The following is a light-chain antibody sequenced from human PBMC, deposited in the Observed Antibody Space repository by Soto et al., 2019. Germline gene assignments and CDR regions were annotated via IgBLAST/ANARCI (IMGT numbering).Light chain of an antibody. J-gene: IGKJ1*01. CDR1: QSILYSPNNKNY. V-gene: IGKV4-1*01. Sequence: DIVMTQSSDSLAVSLGERATIICKSSQSILYSPNNKNYLAWYQQKPGQPPKLLIYWASTRESGVPDRFSGSGSGTDFTLTISSLQAEDVAVYYCQQYYNAPQNFGQGTKVEIK. CDR3: QQYYNAPQN. CDR2: WAS.